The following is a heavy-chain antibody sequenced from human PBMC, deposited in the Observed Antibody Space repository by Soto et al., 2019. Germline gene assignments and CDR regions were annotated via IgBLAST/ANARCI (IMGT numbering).Heavy chain of an antibody. V-gene: IGHV4-59*01. D-gene: IGHD3-10*01. CDR2: IYYSGST. J-gene: IGHJ3*02. CDR3: ARVWGGAFDI. CDR1: GGSISSYD. Sequence: PSETLSLTCTVSGGSISSYDGSWIRQPPGKGLEWIGYIYYSGSTNYNPSLKSRVTISVDTSKNQFSLKLSSVTTADTAVYYCARVWGGAFDIWGQGTMVTVSS.